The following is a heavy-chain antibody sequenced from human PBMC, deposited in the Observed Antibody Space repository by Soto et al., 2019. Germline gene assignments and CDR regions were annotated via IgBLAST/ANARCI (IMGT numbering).Heavy chain of an antibody. V-gene: IGHV4-59*01. D-gene: IGHD1-1*01. J-gene: IGHJ4*02. CDR2: IYETGST. CDR1: GGSISSYY. Sequence: SETLSLTCTVSGGSISSYYWSWIRQAPGKELEWIGYIYETGSTNYNPSLESRVTISVDTSKNQFSLKLTSVTAADTAVYYCAMEYHSWGQGTLVTVSS. CDR3: AMEYHS.